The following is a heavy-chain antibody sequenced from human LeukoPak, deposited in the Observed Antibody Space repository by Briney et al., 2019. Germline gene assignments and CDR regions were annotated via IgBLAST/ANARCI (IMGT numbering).Heavy chain of an antibody. CDR1: GYSITGGYY. D-gene: IGHD3-22*01. V-gene: IGHV4-38-2*02. CDR2: VYHSGST. J-gene: IGHJ4*02. CDR3: ARDSSGYPYDY. Sequence: SDTLSLTCTVSGYSITGGYYWGWIRQPPGKGLEWIGRVYHSGSTDYNLSLKSRVTISVDTSKNQFSLKLSSVTAADTAVYYCARDSSGYPYDYWGRGTLVTVSS.